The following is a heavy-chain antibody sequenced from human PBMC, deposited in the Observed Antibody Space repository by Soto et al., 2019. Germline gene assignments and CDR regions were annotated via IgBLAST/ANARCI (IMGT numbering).Heavy chain of an antibody. V-gene: IGHV3-23*01. J-gene: IGHJ4*02. D-gene: IGHD6-6*01. CDR1: GFTFSSYA. Sequence: EVQLLESGGGLVQPGGSLRLSCAASGFTFSSYAMSWVRQAPGKGLEWVSAISGSGGSTYYADSVKGRFTISRDNSKNTLYRQMNSLRAEDTAVYYCAKRSLKYSSSSFEIHDYFDYWGQGTLVTVSS. CDR2: ISGSGGST. CDR3: AKRSLKYSSSSFEIHDYFDY.